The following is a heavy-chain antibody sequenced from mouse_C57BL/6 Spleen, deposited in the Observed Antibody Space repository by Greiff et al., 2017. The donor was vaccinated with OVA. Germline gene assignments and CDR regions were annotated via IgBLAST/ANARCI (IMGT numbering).Heavy chain of an antibody. V-gene: IGHV1-53*01. J-gene: IGHJ3*01. Sequence: QVQLKESGTELVKPGASVKLSCKASGYTFTSYWMHWVKQRPGQGLEWIGNINPSNGGTNYNEKFKSKATLTVDKSSSTAYMQLSSLTSEDSAVYYCARWGRDGRFAYWGQGTLVTVSA. CDR2: INPSNGGT. CDR1: GYTFTSYW. D-gene: IGHD3-3*01. CDR3: ARWGRDGRFAY.